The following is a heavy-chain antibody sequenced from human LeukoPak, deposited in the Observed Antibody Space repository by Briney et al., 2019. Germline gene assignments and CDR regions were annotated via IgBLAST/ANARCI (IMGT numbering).Heavy chain of an antibody. Sequence: GGSLRLSCEASGLTFNKYWMTWVRQAPGKGLVWVSRINSDGSSTSYADSVKGRFTISRDNAKNTLYLQMNSLRAEDTAVYYCAREVGRTSFDYWGQGTLVTVSS. J-gene: IGHJ4*02. CDR1: GLTFNKYW. CDR3: AREVGRTSFDY. V-gene: IGHV3-74*01. CDR2: INSDGSST.